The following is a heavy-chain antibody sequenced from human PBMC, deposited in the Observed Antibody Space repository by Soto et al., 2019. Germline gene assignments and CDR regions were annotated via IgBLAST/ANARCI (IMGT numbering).Heavy chain of an antibody. D-gene: IGHD2-21*02. V-gene: IGHV3-7*01. CDR3: ARRSPYGGDRTPFDY. J-gene: IGHJ4*02. CDR2: LNEDGSDT. Sequence: GGSLRLSCAASGLNFSTYWMTWVSQATGKGLEWVANLNEDGSDTYYVDSVKGRFTISRDNAKSSLYLQMNSLRGEDTAVYYCARRSPYGGDRTPFDYWGQGTLVTVSS. CDR1: GLNFSTYW.